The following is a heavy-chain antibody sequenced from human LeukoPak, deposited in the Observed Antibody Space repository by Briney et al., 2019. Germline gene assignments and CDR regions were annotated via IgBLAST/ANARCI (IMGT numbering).Heavy chain of an antibody. D-gene: IGHD1-14*01. J-gene: IGHJ5*02. CDR1: GFIFTSYA. CDR3: ATPESS. V-gene: IGHV3-23*01. Sequence: PGGSLRLSCAGSGFIFTSYALTWVRQAPGKGLEWVAGISGSGGKTFYADSVKGRFTISRDNSKNTPYLQMNSLRADDTAIYFCATPESSWGQGTLVTVSS. CDR2: ISGSGGKT.